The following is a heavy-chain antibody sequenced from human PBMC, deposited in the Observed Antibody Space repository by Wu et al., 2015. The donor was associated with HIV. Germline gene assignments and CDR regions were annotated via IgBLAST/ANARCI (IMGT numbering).Heavy chain of an antibody. CDR3: ARGSRSGYYYRGHYFDY. V-gene: IGHV1-8*01. J-gene: IGHJ4*02. CDR1: GYTFTSYD. D-gene: IGHD3-22*01. Sequence: QVQLVQSGAEVKKPGASVKVSCKASGYTFTSYDINWVRQATGQGLEWMGWMNPNSGNTGYAQKFQGRVTMTRNTSISTAYMELSSLRSEDTAVYYCARGSRSGYYYRGHYFDYWGQGTLVTVSS. CDR2: MNPNSGNT.